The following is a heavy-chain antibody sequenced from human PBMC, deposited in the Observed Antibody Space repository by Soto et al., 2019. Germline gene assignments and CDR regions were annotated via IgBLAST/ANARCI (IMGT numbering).Heavy chain of an antibody. CDR2: IIPIFGTA. CDR3: ARASRDYGSGSYPYYYYGMDV. D-gene: IGHD3-10*01. Sequence: GASVKVSCKASGGTFSSYAISWVRQAPGQGLEWMGGIIPIFGTANYAQKFQGRVTITADESTSTAYMELSSLRSEDTAVYYCARASRDYGSGSYPYYYYGMDVWGQGTTVTV. CDR1: GGTFSSYA. V-gene: IGHV1-69*13. J-gene: IGHJ6*02.